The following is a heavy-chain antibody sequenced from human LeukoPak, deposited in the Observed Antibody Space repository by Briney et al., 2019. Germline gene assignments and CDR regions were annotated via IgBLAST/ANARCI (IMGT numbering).Heavy chain of an antibody. V-gene: IGHV4-4*07. D-gene: IGHD3-9*01. Sequence: SETLSLTCTVSGGSISSYFWSWIRQPAGKGLEWIGRIYTSGNTNYNPSLKSRVNMSVDTSKKRFSLKLRSVTAADTAVYYCTRGSYDVLTGYSTLGEFWGQGTLVIVSS. J-gene: IGHJ1*01. CDR1: GGSISSYF. CDR2: IYTSGNT. CDR3: TRGSYDVLTGYSTLGEF.